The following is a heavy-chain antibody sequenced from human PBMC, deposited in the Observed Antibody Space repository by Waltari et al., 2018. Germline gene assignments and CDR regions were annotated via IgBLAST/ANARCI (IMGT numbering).Heavy chain of an antibody. CDR3: ARSLSEDIVPTTGVFFDY. CDR2: MKQDGGEK. CDR1: GFTFSDYW. Sequence: EVQLVESGGDLVQPGGSLRLSCAASGFTFSDYWMGWVRQAPGKGLNEVANMKQDGGEKFYVESVKGRVTIARDTAWNSLYLQVNCLRVEDTAVYYCARSLSEDIVPTTGVFFDYWGQGSLVTVSS. J-gene: IGHJ4*02. V-gene: IGHV3-7*01. D-gene: IGHD5-12*01.